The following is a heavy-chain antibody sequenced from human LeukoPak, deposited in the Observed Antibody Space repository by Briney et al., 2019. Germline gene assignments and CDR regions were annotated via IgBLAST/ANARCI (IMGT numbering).Heavy chain of an antibody. D-gene: IGHD6-19*01. J-gene: IGHJ4*02. CDR3: AKDSGYSSGWSDY. Sequence: GRSLRLSCAASGFTFSSYGMHWVRQAPGKGLEWVAVISYDGSNKYYADSVKGRFTISRDNSKNTLYQQMNSLRAEDTAVYYCAKDSGYSSGWSDYWGQGTLVTVSS. CDR2: ISYDGSNK. V-gene: IGHV3-30*18. CDR1: GFTFSSYG.